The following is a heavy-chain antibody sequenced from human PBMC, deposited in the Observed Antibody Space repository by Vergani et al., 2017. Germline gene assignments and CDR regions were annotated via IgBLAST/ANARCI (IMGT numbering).Heavy chain of an antibody. J-gene: IGHJ3*01. CDR3: ARDTAVADDVFDL. Sequence: QVQLQESGPGLVRPSETLSLTCSVSGTSVSSGTHYWNWIRQPAEKTLEWIGRIYTSGGTDYNPTLRSRITLSLVRSTNQASLKVSSVTAADTAVYFCARDTAVADDVFDLWGQGTLVSVSA. CDR1: GTSVSSGTHY. CDR2: IYTSGGT. V-gene: IGHV4-61*02. D-gene: IGHD6-19*01.